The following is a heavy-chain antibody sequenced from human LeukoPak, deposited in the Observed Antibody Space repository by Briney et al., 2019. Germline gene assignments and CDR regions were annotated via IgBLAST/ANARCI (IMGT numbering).Heavy chain of an antibody. CDR1: GGSISSSSYY. V-gene: IGHV4-39*07. CDR2: INHSGST. CDR3: ARGLNDISTGYPNRYYYYGMDV. Sequence: PSETLSLTCTVSGGSISSSSYYWGWIRQPPGKGLEWIGEINHSGSTNYNPSLKSRVTISVDTSKNQFSLKLSSVTAADTAVYYCARGLNDISTGYPNRYYYYGMDVWGQGTTVTVSS. J-gene: IGHJ6*02. D-gene: IGHD3-9*01.